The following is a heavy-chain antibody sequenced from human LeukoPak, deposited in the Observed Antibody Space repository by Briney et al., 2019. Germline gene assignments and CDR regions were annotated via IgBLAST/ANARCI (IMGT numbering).Heavy chain of an antibody. CDR2: TYYRSKWYN. J-gene: IGHJ6*02. V-gene: IGHV6-1*01. Sequence: RTLSLTCAISGDSVSSNSAAWNWIRQSPSRGLEWLGRTYYRSKWYNDYAVSVKSRITINPDTSKNQFSLQLNSVTPEDTAVYYCARDAVEVDYYYYGMDVWGQGTTVTVSS. CDR1: GDSVSSNSAA. D-gene: IGHD2-15*01. CDR3: ARDAVEVDYYYYGMDV.